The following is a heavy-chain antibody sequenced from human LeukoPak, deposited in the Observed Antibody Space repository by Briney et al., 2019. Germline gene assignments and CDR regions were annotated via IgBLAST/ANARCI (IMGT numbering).Heavy chain of an antibody. V-gene: IGHV3-15*01. CDR3: TTVLVVTSIDRDYYFYYMDV. Sequence: PGGSLRLSCTASGFTFSHAWMSWVRQAPGKGLEWVGRIKSKINDGATEYAAAVKGRFTISRDDSKNTLYLELNSLKTEDTAVYYCTTVLVVTSIDRDYYFYYMDVWGKGTTVTVSS. CDR2: IKSKINDGAT. CDR1: GFTFSHAW. J-gene: IGHJ6*03. D-gene: IGHD2-21*02.